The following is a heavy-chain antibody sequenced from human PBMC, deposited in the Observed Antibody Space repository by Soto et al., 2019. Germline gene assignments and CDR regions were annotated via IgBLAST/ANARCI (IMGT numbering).Heavy chain of an antibody. CDR3: AKDLRGDKDY. Sequence: GGSVRLSCAASGFTFSSYEMSWVRQAPGKGLEWVSSISGRGGTTYYADSVKGRFTISRDNSKKMLWLQMNSLRVEDTALYYCAKDLRGDKDYWGQGTLVTVSS. CDR1: GFTFSSYE. D-gene: IGHD2-21*01. V-gene: IGHV3-23*01. J-gene: IGHJ4*02. CDR2: ISGRGGTT.